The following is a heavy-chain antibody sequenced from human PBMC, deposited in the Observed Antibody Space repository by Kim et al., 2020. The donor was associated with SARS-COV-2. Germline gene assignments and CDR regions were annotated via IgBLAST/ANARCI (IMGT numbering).Heavy chain of an antibody. V-gene: IGHV1-18*01. D-gene: IGHD3-9*01. CDR2: ISADNDNT. CDR3: ARGSDFDWLLAQRPFDY. CDR1: GYTFTSYG. J-gene: IGHJ4*01. Sequence: ASVKVSCKASGYTFTSYGIAWVRQAPGQGLEWMGWISADNDNTIYAQQLQGRVTMTKETSTNTAYMELRSLRSDDTAVYYCARGSDFDWLLAQRPFDYWG.